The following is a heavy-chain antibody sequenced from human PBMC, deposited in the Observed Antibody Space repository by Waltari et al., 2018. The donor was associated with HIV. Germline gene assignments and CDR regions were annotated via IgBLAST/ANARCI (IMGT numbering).Heavy chain of an antibody. V-gene: IGHV3-23*01. CDR3: AKDTVTAEGVYYYDRGGDFQH. Sequence: EVQLLESGGGLVQPGGSLRLSCAASGFTFSSYAMSWVRQAPGKGLEWVSAISGSGGSTYYADSVKGRFTISRDNSKNTLYLQMNSLRADDTAVYYCAKDTVTAEGVYYYDRGGDFQHWGQGTLVTVSS. CDR2: ISGSGGST. J-gene: IGHJ1*01. D-gene: IGHD3-22*01. CDR1: GFTFSSYA.